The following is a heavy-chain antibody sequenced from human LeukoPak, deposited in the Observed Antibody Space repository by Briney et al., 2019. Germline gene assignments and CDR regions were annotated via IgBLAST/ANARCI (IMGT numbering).Heavy chain of an antibody. CDR1: GFTFSNYD. CDR2: LFYDGSNK. D-gene: IGHD6-19*01. Sequence: GGSLRLSCAASGFTFSNYDMHWVRQAPGKGLEWVAVLFYDGSNKYSADSVKGRFTISRDNSENTLFLQMNSLRAEDTAVYYCARVGSAWSYFDYWGQGTLVTVSS. J-gene: IGHJ4*02. CDR3: ARVGSAWSYFDY. V-gene: IGHV3-33*01.